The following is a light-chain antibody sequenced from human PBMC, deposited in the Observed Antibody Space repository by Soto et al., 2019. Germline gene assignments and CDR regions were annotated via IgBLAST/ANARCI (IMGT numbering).Light chain of an antibody. J-gene: IGLJ2*01. Sequence: QSALTQPPSASGSPGQSVTISCTGTSNDIGGYNYVSWYQQYPGKAPKLLISEVNERPAGVPDRFSGSKSDNTASLTVSGLQTEDEADYYCSSFTISRNTVIFGGGTKVTVL. CDR3: SSFTISRNTVI. CDR1: SNDIGGYNY. CDR2: EVN. V-gene: IGLV2-8*01.